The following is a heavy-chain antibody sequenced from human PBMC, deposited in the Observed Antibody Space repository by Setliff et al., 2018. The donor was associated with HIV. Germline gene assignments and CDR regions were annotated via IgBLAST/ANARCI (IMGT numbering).Heavy chain of an antibody. CDR1: GGSISNHW. CDR2: IQASGIT. J-gene: IGHJ4*02. V-gene: IGHV4-59*08. Sequence: SETLSLTCAVSGGSISNHWWSWFRQPPGKGLEWIAYIQASGITNHKPSLKSRATISVDTSKNQFSLTLSSVTAADTAVYFCARLSRWGTMTTLDFWGQGTQVTVSS. D-gene: IGHD4-4*01. CDR3: ARLSRWGTMTTLDF.